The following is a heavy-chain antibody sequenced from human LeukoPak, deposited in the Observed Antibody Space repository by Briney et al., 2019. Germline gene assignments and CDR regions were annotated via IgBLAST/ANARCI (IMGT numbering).Heavy chain of an antibody. CDR1: GFTVSGNY. J-gene: IGHJ4*02. CDR2: IYSGGST. V-gene: IGHV3-53*01. CDR3: ARDPSDDPTGDY. D-gene: IGHD1-14*01. Sequence: GGSLRLSCAASGFTVSGNYMSWVRQAPGKGLERVSVIYSGGSTYYADSVKGRFTISRDNSKNTLYLQMNSLRAEDTAVYYCARDPSDDPTGDYWGQGTLVTVSS.